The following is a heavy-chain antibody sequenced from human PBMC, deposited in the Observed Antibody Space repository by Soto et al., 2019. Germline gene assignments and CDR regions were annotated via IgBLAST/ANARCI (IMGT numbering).Heavy chain of an antibody. Sequence: GASVKVSCKASGGTFSSDAISWVRQDPGQGLEWMGGIIPIFGTANYAQKFQGRVTITADESTSTAYMVLSSLSSEDTAVYYCARGQEIVVVVAAAPCGFDSWGQGTRVTVSS. CDR3: ARGQEIVVVVAAAPCGFDS. J-gene: IGHJ3*02. D-gene: IGHD2-15*01. CDR2: IIPIFGTA. V-gene: IGHV1-69*13. CDR1: GGTFSSDA.